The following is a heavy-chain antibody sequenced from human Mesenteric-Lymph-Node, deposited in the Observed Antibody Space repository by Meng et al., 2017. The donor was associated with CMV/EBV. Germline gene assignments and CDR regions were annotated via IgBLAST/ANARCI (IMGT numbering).Heavy chain of an antibody. V-gene: IGHV1-69*10. D-gene: IGHD1-26*01. Sequence: SVKVSCKSSGGTFTSYGISWVRQAPGQGLEWMGGIIPILGIANYAQKFQGRVTITADKSTSTAYMELSSLRSEDTAVYYCARGEGGSAYFDYWGQGTLVTVSS. J-gene: IGHJ4*02. CDR1: GGTFTSYG. CDR2: IIPILGIA. CDR3: ARGEGGSAYFDY.